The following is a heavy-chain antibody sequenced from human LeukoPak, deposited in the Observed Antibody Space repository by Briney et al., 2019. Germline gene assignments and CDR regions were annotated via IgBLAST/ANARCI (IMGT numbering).Heavy chain of an antibody. CDR3: ARLLGRRAFDI. V-gene: IGHV4-30-2*01. Sequence: SETLSLTCTVSGGSISSGGYYWSWIRQPPGKGLEWIGYIYHSGSTYYNPSLKSRVTISVDTSKNQFSLKLSSVTAADTAVYYCARLLGRRAFDIWGQGTMVTVSS. CDR1: GGSISSGGYY. J-gene: IGHJ3*02. CDR2: IYHSGST. D-gene: IGHD7-27*01.